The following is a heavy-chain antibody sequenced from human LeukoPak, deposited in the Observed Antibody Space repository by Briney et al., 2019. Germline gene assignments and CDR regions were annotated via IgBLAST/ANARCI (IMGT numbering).Heavy chain of an antibody. D-gene: IGHD6-13*01. CDR3: AIIPRAAAGPSARSPFHY. CDR2: IKRDGGDK. V-gene: IGHV3-7*01. Sequence: GGSLRLSCEVSAFAFSSYWIDWVRQAPGKGLEWVASIKRDGGDKYYVDSVKGRFTISRDNAKNSLYLQMNSLRAEDTAVYYCAIIPRAAAGPSARSPFHYWGQGTLVTVSS. J-gene: IGHJ4*02. CDR1: AFAFSSYW.